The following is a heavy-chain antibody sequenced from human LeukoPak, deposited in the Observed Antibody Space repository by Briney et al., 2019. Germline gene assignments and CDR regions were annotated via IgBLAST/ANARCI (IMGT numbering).Heavy chain of an antibody. J-gene: IGHJ4*02. CDR1: GFTFSSYS. CDR3: AREPLVRGVSFDY. V-gene: IGHV3-21*01. Sequence: GGSLRLCCAASGFTFSSYSMNWDRQAPGKGLEWVSSISSSSSYIYYADSVKGRFTISRDSAKNSLYLQMNSLRAEDTAVYYCAREPLVRGVSFDYWGQGTLVTVSS. D-gene: IGHD3-10*01. CDR2: ISSSSSYI.